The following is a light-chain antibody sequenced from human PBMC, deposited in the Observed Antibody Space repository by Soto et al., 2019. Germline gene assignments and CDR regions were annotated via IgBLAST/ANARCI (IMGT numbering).Light chain of an antibody. CDR2: GAS. Sequence: EIVLTQSPGTLSLSPGERATLSCRASQSVSSSYLAWYQQKPGQAPRLLIYGASSRATGIPDRFSGSGSGTDFTLTISRLEPEDFAVYYCQQYGSSPQGTFGQGTKVAIK. J-gene: IGKJ1*01. V-gene: IGKV3-20*01. CDR3: QQYGSSPQGT. CDR1: QSVSSSY.